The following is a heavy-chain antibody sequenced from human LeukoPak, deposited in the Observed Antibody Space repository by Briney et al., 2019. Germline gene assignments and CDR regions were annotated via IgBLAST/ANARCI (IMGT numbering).Heavy chain of an antibody. CDR3: ATIKRGDIFGYFDF. D-gene: IGHD5-18*01. Sequence: SETLSRTCTVSGVSISSHYWGWIRQPPGKGLEWIGYLYGSGSTKANPSLESRVTLSADTSKNQFSLRLSSVTAADTAVYYCATIKRGDIFGYFDFWGQGILVAVSS. V-gene: IGHV4-59*11. J-gene: IGHJ4*02. CDR1: GVSISSHY. CDR2: LYGSGST.